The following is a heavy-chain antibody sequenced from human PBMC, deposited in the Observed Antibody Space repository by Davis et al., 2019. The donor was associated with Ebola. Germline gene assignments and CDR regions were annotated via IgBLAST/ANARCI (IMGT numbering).Heavy chain of an antibody. CDR2: MNPHSANT. CDR1: GYTFASYD. V-gene: IGHV1-8*01. D-gene: IGHD6-6*01. Sequence: ASVKVSCKASGYTFASYDINWVRQATGQGLEWMGWMNPHSANTGYAQKFQGRVTMTRDTSISTAYMEVSSLRSEDTAVYYCARGAPHYGMDVWGQGTTVTVSS. CDR3: ARGAPHYGMDV. J-gene: IGHJ6*02.